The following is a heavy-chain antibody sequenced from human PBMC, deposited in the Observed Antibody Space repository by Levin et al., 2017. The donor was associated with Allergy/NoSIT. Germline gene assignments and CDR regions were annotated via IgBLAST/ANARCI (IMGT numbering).Heavy chain of an antibody. CDR2: IGTAGDT. Sequence: ETLSLTCAASGFTFSSYDMHWVRQASGKGLEWVSAIGTAGDTYYPGSVKGRFTISRENAKNSLYLQMNSLRAGDTAVYYCARGGDIGNYYYYGMDVWGQGTTVTVSS. J-gene: IGHJ6*02. CDR3: ARGGDIGNYYYYGMDV. CDR1: GFTFSSYD. D-gene: IGHD5-12*01. V-gene: IGHV3-13*04.